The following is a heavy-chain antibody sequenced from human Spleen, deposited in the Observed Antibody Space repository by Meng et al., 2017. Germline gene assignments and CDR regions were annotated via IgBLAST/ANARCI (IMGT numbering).Heavy chain of an antibody. Sequence: QGQLQESGPGLVKPSQTLALTCTVSGDAITSGGYYWSWIRQHPGKGLEWIGYIYYSGSTYYNPSLKSRVTISLDMSKNQFSLKLTSVTAADTAVYYCARGLSGISTFYFDYWGQGTLVTVSS. CDR1: GDAITSGGYY. CDR3: ARGLSGISTFYFDY. V-gene: IGHV4-31*03. D-gene: IGHD2/OR15-2a*01. J-gene: IGHJ4*02. CDR2: IYYSGST.